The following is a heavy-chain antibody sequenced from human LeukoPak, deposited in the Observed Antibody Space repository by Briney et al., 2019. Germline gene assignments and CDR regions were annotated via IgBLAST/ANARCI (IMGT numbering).Heavy chain of an antibody. CDR2: ISGSGGST. Sequence: GGSLRLSCAASGFTFSSYAMSWVRQARGKWLEWVSAISGSGGSTYYADSVKGRFTISRDNSKNTLYLQMNSLRAQDTAVYYCAKDRISYGSGRSPLDYWGQGTLVTVSS. J-gene: IGHJ4*02. CDR3: AKDRISYGSGRSPLDY. D-gene: IGHD3-10*01. V-gene: IGHV3-23*01. CDR1: GFTFSSYA.